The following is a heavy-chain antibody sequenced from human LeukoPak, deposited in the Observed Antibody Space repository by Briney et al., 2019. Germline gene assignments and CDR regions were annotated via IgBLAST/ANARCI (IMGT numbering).Heavy chain of an antibody. CDR2: MNQDGSAI. CDR1: GFTFSRHW. D-gene: IGHD6-19*01. V-gene: IGHV3-7*01. CDR3: ARTVPGHLDDYFDY. J-gene: IGHJ4*02. Sequence: GGSLRLSCAASGFTFSRHWMSWVRQAPGKGLERVAHMNQDGSAIYSIDSVKGRFTISRDNDKNSLYLHMSGLTVADTAVYYCARTVPGHLDDYFDYWGQGTLATVSS.